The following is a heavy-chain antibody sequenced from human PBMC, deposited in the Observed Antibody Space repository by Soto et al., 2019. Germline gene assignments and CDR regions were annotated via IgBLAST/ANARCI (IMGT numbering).Heavy chain of an antibody. Sequence: SETLSLTCTVSGGSISSSSYYWGWIRQPPGKGLEWIGSIYYSGSTYYNPSLKSRVTISVDTSKNQFSLKLSSVTAADTAVYYCARHLYCTNGVCYPDAFDIWGQGTMVTVSS. CDR3: ARHLYCTNGVCYPDAFDI. CDR2: IYYSGST. D-gene: IGHD2-8*01. V-gene: IGHV4-39*01. J-gene: IGHJ3*02. CDR1: GGSISSSSYY.